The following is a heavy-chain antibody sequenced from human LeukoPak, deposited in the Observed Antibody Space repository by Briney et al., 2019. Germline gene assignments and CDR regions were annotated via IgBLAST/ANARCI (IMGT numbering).Heavy chain of an antibody. CDR3: ARSFYDTSGYYLDY. Sequence: GASVKVSCKASGYTLTGYYMHWVRQAPGQGLEWMGRINPNNGDTKYAQKFQGRVTMTRDTSINTAYMELSSLGSDDTAVYYCARSFYDTSGYYLDYWGQGTLVAVSS. CDR1: GYTLTGYY. V-gene: IGHV1-2*06. CDR2: INPNNGDT. D-gene: IGHD3-22*01. J-gene: IGHJ4*02.